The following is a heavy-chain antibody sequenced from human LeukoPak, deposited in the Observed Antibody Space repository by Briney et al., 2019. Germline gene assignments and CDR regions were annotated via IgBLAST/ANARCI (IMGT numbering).Heavy chain of an antibody. CDR1: GFTFRSYG. J-gene: IGHJ6*02. V-gene: IGHV3-30*18. CDR3: AKDAXYDILTGSESYYYYYYGMDV. CDR2: ISYDGSNK. D-gene: IGHD3-9*01. Sequence: PGRSLRLSCAASGFTFRSYGMHWVRQAPGKGLEWVAVISYDGSNKYYADSVKGRFTISRDNSKNTLYLQMNSLRAEDTAVVYXAKDAXYDILTGSESYYYYYYGMDVWGQGTTVTVSS.